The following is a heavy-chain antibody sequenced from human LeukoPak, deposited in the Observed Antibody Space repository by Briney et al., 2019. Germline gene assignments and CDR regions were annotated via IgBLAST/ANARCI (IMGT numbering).Heavy chain of an antibody. Sequence: SETLSLTCTASGGSISSYYWSWIRQPPGKGLEWIGYIYTSGSTNYNPSLKSRVTISVDTSKNQFSLKLSSVTAADTAVYYCAAGPLTTVTLGGFDPWGQGTLVTVSS. CDR3: AAGPLTTVTLGGFDP. V-gene: IGHV4-4*09. D-gene: IGHD4-11*01. CDR2: IYTSGST. CDR1: GGSISSYY. J-gene: IGHJ5*02.